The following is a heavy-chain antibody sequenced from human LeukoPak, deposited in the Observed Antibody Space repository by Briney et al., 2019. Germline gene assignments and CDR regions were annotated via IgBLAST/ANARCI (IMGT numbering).Heavy chain of an antibody. J-gene: IGHJ3*02. D-gene: IGHD2-21*02. V-gene: IGHV3-66*01. CDR2: IYRGGST. CDR3: ARDPGGCGGDCYSAFDI. Sequence: PGGSLRLSCAASRFTVSSNYMSWVRQAPGKGLEWVSVIYRGGSTYYADSVKGRFTVSRDNSNNTLFLQMNSLRAEDTAVYYCARDPGGCGGDCYSAFDIWGQGTMVTVSS. CDR1: RFTVSSNY.